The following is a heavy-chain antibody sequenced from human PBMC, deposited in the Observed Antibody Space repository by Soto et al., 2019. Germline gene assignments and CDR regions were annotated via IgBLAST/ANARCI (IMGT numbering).Heavy chain of an antibody. CDR3: ARAPTPIAVAGTVEY. V-gene: IGHV1-69*02. CDR1: GGTFSSYT. J-gene: IGHJ4*02. CDR2: IIPILGIA. Sequence: QVQLVQSGAEVKKPGSSVKVSCKASGGTFSSYTISWVRQAPGQGLEWMGRIIPILGIANYAQKFQGRVTITADKSTSTAYMELSSLRSEDTAVYYCARAPTPIAVAGTVEYWGQGTLVTVSS. D-gene: IGHD6-13*01.